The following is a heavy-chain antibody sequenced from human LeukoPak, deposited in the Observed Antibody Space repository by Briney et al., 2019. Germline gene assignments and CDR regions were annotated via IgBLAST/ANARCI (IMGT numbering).Heavy chain of an antibody. CDR2: IYHSGST. V-gene: IGHV4-59*01. CDR1: GGSISTYY. D-gene: IGHD5-12*01. CDR3: ARDGYSGSDAL. Sequence: SETLSLTRTVSGGSISTYYWSWIRQPPGKGLEWIGYIYHSGSTNYNPSLKGRITMSVDTSQNQFSLKLSSVTAADTAVYYCARDGYSGSDALWGQGTLVTVSS. J-gene: IGHJ4*02.